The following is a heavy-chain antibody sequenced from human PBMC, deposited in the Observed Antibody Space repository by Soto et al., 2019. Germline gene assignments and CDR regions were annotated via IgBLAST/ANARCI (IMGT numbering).Heavy chain of an antibody. Sequence: PSETLSLTCTVSGGSISNYYWSWIRQPPGKGLEWIGYIHYSGSTNYSPSLKSRVTISVDTSKNQFSLKLSSVTAADTAVYYCARVYCSGDTCSPYNWFDPWGQGTVVTVSS. CDR2: IHYSGST. D-gene: IGHD2-15*01. CDR3: ARVYCSGDTCSPYNWFDP. CDR1: GGSISNYY. J-gene: IGHJ5*02. V-gene: IGHV4-59*01.